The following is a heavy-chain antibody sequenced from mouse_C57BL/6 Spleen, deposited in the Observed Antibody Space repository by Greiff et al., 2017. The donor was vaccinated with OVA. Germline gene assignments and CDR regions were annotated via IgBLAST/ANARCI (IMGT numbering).Heavy chain of an antibody. J-gene: IGHJ2*01. V-gene: IGHV1-50*01. CDR1: GYTFTSYW. Sequence: QVQLQQPGAELVKPGASVKLSCKASGYTFTSYWMQWVKQRPGQGLEWIGEIDPSDSYTNYNQKFKGKATLTVDTSSSTAYMQLSSLTSEDSAVYYCARSDGNYVSYFDYWGQGTTLTVSS. CDR3: ARSDGNYVSYFDY. CDR2: IDPSDSYT. D-gene: IGHD2-1*01.